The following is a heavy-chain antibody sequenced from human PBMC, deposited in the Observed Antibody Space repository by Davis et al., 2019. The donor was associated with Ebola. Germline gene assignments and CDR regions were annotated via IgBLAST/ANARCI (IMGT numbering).Heavy chain of an antibody. CDR1: GYTFTSYY. CDR3: ASDWSVVGATFFFDY. D-gene: IGHD1-26*01. Sequence: ASAKVSCKASGYTFTSYYMHWVRQAPGQGLEWMGIINPSGGSTSYAQKFQGRVTMTRDTSTSTVYMELSSLRSKDTAVYYCASDWSVVGATFFFDYWGQGTLVTVSS. J-gene: IGHJ4*02. CDR2: INPSGGST. V-gene: IGHV1-46*03.